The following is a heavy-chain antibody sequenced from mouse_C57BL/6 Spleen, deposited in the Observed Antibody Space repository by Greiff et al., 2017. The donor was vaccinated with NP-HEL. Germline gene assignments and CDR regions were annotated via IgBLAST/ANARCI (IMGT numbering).Heavy chain of an antibody. D-gene: IGHD1-1*01. V-gene: IGHV1-64*01. Sequence: QVQLQQPGAELVKPGASVKLSCKASGYTFTSYWMHWVKQRPGQGLEWIGMLHTNSGSHNYNEKFKSKATLTVDKSSSTAYMQLSSLTSEDSAVYYCAYYGSSYGYFDVWGTGTTVTVSS. CDR2: LHTNSGSH. J-gene: IGHJ1*03. CDR3: AYYGSSYGYFDV. CDR1: GYTFTSYW.